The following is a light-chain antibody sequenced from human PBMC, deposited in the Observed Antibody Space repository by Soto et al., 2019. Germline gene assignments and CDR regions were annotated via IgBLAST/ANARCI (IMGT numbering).Light chain of an antibody. V-gene: IGKV1-27*01. J-gene: IGKJ4*01. CDR3: HKYNSAPLT. CDR2: ATS. CDR1: QGIAPY. Sequence: DVQMTQSPSSLSAFVGDRVTITCRASQGIAPYLAWFQQKPGKVPKLLIYATSTLESGVSSRFSGSGSGTDFTLTINSLPPEDVGTYYCHKYNSAPLTFGGGTKVEIK.